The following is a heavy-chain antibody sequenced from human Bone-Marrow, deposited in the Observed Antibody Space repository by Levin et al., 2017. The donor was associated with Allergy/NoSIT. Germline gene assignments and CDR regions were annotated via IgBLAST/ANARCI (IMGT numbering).Heavy chain of an antibody. V-gene: IGHV3-33*01. Sequence: GGSLRLSCAASGFTFSAFGMHWVRQAPGRGLEWVAVIWYDGSHKFYADSVKGRFTISRDNSKNTLYLQMNSLRVEDTAVYYCTRDRGEWGQFYFDYWGQGILVTVSS. D-gene: IGHD1-26*01. CDR1: GFTFSAFG. J-gene: IGHJ4*02. CDR3: TRDRGEWGQFYFDY. CDR2: IWYDGSHK.